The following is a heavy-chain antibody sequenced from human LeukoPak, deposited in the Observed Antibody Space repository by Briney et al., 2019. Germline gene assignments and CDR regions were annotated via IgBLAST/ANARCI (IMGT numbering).Heavy chain of an antibody. J-gene: IGHJ6*03. Sequence: SVKVSCKASGGTFSSYAISWVRQAPGQGLEWMGGIIPIFGTANYAQKFQGRVTITTDESTSTAYMELSSLRSEDTAVYYCARVNPAAVAGTGVHYYYYYMDVWGKGTTVTVSS. CDR1: GGTFSSYA. CDR3: ARVNPAAVAGTGVHYYYYYMDV. V-gene: IGHV1-69*05. CDR2: IIPIFGTA. D-gene: IGHD6-19*01.